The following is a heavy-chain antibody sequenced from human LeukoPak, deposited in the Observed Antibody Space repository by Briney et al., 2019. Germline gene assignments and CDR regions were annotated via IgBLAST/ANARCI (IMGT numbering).Heavy chain of an antibody. J-gene: IGHJ4*02. Sequence: PSETLSLTCTVSGGSISSSSYYWGWIRQPPGKGLEWIGSIYYSGSTYYNPSLKSRVTISVDTSKNQFSLKLSSVTAADTAVYYCARHPSYPIGFDYWGQGTLVTVSS. CDR3: ARHPSYPIGFDY. CDR2: IYYSGST. CDR1: GGSISSSSYY. V-gene: IGHV4-39*01.